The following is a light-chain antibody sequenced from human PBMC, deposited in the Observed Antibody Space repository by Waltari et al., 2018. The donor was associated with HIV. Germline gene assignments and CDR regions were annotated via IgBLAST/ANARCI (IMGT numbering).Light chain of an antibody. CDR2: GAS. CDR3: QQYGSSPLT. Sequence: EIVLKQSPGTLSLSPRERAPLSCRASQSVTSSFLSWYQQKPGQAPRLLIYGASSRATGIPDRFSGGGSGTDFTLTISRLEPEDFAVYYCQQYGSSPLTFGGGTKVDIK. V-gene: IGKV3-20*01. CDR1: QSVTSSF. J-gene: IGKJ4*01.